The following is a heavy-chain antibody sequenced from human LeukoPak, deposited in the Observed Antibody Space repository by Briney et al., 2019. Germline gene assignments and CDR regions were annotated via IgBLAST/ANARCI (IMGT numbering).Heavy chain of an antibody. CDR2: ISGGNGNTYYA. CDR3: AREDAEQPDY. CDR1: GFPFSSYA. V-gene: IGHV3-23*01. J-gene: IGHJ4*02. Sequence: GGSLRLSCAASGFPFSSYAMSWVRQSPGKGLEWVSAISGGNGNTYYAYYADSVRGRFTISRDSSKNTLYLQMNSLRAEDTAVYYCAREDAEQPDYWGQGTLVTVSS. D-gene: IGHD6-13*01.